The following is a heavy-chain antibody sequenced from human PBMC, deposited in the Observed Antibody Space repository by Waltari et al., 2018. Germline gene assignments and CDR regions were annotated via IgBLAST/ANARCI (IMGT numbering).Heavy chain of an antibody. Sequence: QVQLVESGGGVVQPGRSLRLSCAASGFTFSSPAIHWVRQAPGKGLEWVAVISSDGRNKYYVDSVKGRFTISRDNSKNTLYLQMNSLRAEDTAVYYCARGDYGDYDWGQGTLVTVSS. V-gene: IGHV3-30*01. CDR3: ARGDYGDYD. CDR1: GFTFSSPA. D-gene: IGHD4-17*01. J-gene: IGHJ4*02. CDR2: ISSDGRNK.